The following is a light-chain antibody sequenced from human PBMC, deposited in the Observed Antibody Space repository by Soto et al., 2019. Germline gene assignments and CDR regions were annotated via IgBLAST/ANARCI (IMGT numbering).Light chain of an antibody. J-gene: IGKJ3*01. CDR3: QQANSFPFT. Sequence: DIQMTQSPSSVSASIGDRVTITCRASQIIGSWLAWYQQKPGKAPTLLIYAASSLQSGVPSRFSGSGSATDFTLTITSLQAEDSATYYCQQANSFPFTFGPGTKVHIK. CDR2: AAS. V-gene: IGKV1-12*02. CDR1: QIIGSW.